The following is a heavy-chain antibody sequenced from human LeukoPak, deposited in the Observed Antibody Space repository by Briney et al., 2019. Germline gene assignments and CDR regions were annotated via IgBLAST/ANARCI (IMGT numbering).Heavy chain of an antibody. Sequence: SETLSLTCPVSGGSISSYYWSWLRQPPGKGLEWIGYIYYSGSTNYNPSLKSRVTISVDTSKNQFSLKLSSVTAADTAVYYCARGYYDYVWGSYRYGVVPDYWGQGTLVTVSS. J-gene: IGHJ4*02. CDR1: GGSISSYY. D-gene: IGHD3-16*02. V-gene: IGHV4-59*01. CDR2: IYYSGST. CDR3: ARGYYDYVWGSYRYGVVPDY.